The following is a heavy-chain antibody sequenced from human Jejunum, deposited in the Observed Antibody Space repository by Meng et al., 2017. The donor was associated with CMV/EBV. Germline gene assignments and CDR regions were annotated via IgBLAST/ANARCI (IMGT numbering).Heavy chain of an antibody. CDR2: IYNTGSA. Sequence: SGGSIIHYSCSLIRPPPGKVLEWIGYIYNTGSANSNNYNASLKTRITMSLDTSKNQFSLKLSSVTTADTAVYYCARGHYIFNYLDYWGQGTLVTVSS. D-gene: IGHD4-11*01. V-gene: IGHV4-59*01. CDR3: ARGHYIFNYLDY. J-gene: IGHJ4*02. CDR1: GGSIIHYS.